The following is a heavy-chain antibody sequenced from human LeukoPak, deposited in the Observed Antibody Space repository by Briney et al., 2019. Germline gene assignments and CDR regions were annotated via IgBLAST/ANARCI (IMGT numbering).Heavy chain of an antibody. Sequence: SETLSLTCTVSGGSISSGGYYWSWIRQHPGKGLEWIGYIYYSGSTYYNPSLKSRVTISVDTSKNQFSLKLSSVTAADTAVYYCARAVVYDFWSGYCTFDYWGQGTLVTVSS. CDR3: ARAVVYDFWSGYCTFDY. D-gene: IGHD3-3*01. CDR1: GGSISSGGYY. V-gene: IGHV4-31*03. CDR2: IYYSGST. J-gene: IGHJ4*02.